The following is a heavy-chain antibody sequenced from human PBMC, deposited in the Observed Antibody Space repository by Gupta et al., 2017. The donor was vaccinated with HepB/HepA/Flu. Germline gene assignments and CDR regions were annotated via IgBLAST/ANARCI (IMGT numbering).Heavy chain of an antibody. CDR1: GYTFTNYG. CDR3: ARVVGYCTATSCYVDY. D-gene: IGHD2-2*01. CDR2: ISGYNGHT. V-gene: IGHV1-18*01. Sequence: QVHVVQSGAEVRKPGASVKVSCKASGYTFTNYGITWVRQAPGQGLEWMGWISGYNGHTKYAQTLQGRVTMTTDTSTSTAYMELRSLRFDDTAVYYCARVVGYCTATSCYVDYWGQGTLVSISS. J-gene: IGHJ4*02.